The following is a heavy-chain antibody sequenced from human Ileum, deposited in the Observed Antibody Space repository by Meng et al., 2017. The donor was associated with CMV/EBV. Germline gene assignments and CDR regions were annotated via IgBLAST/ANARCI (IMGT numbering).Heavy chain of an antibody. D-gene: IGHD5-18*01. V-gene: IGHV1-2*02. CDR3: SRTWIQVWSPDFDY. J-gene: IGHJ4*02. Sequence: VRPVQAVAEITKPCDSGAGACKSAGYTSTRHYLHLVRQASGQGLEWMGWINTNSGGTYYTQKFQGRVTMTRDTSINTAYMHLSRLTSYDTAVYFCSRTWIQVWSPDFDYWGQGTPVTVSS. CDR2: INTNSGGT. CDR1: GYTSTRHY.